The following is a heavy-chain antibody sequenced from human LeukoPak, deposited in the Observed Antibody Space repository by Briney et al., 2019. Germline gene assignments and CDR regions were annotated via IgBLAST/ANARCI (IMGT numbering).Heavy chain of an antibody. V-gene: IGHV3-15*07. CDR2: IASKTDGGAT. J-gene: IGHJ4*02. CDR1: GLTVTNAW. D-gene: IGHD3-10*01. CDR3: TTGIRGD. Sequence: GGSLRLSCSASGLTVTNAWMNWVRQAPGEGLDWVGRIASKTDGGATDYAAPVKGRSTISRDDSKNTLNLQMNSLKTEGTAVYYCTTGIRGDWGQGTLVTVSS.